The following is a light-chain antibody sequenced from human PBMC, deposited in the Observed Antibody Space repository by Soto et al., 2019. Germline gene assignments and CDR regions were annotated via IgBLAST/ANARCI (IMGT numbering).Light chain of an antibody. V-gene: IGKV1-39*01. J-gene: IGKJ1*01. Sequence: DIQMTQSPSSLSASVGDRVTITCRASQSIGRNLNWYQQKPGKAPNLLIYTTSNLESGVLSRFSGSGSGTDFTLTISSLQPEDVATYFCQQGYSRPRTFGQGTKVEI. CDR1: QSIGRN. CDR2: TTS. CDR3: QQGYSRPRT.